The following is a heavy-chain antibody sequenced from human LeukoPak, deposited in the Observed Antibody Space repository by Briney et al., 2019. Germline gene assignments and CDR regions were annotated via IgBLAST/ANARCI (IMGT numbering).Heavy chain of an antibody. Sequence: ASVKVSSKASGYTFTSYGISWVGQAPGRGREWMGWISAYNGNTNYVQKVQGRVTMTTDTSTSTAYMERRSLRSDDTAVYYCARNIVVDYFAYWGQGTQAIASS. CDR1: GYTFTSYG. CDR2: ISAYNGNT. CDR3: ARNIVVDYFAY. V-gene: IGHV1-18*01. J-gene: IGHJ4*02. D-gene: IGHD2-15*01.